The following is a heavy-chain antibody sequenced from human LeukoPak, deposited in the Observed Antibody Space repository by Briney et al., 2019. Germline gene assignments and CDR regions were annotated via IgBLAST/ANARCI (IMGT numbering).Heavy chain of an antibody. CDR1: VGSISNVGYY. V-gene: IGHV4-39*07. Sequence: SETLSLTCSVSVGSISNVGYYWAWIRQPPGKGLEWIGSIYYSGSTNYNPSLKSRVTISVDTSKNQFSLKLSFVTGADKAVYYCARLGPCSSISCYGDYWGQGTLVTVSS. CDR2: IYYSGST. D-gene: IGHD2-2*01. J-gene: IGHJ4*02. CDR3: ARLGPCSSISCYGDY.